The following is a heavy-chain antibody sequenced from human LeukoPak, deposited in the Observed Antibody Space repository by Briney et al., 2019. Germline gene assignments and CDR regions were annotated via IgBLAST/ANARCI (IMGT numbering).Heavy chain of an antibody. V-gene: IGHV4-4*07. Sequence: SETLSLTCTVSGGSISSYYWSWIRQPAGKGLEWIGRIYTSGSTNYNPSLKSRVTMSVDTSKNQSSLKLSSVTAADTAVYYCARGEVAVAGRGGWFDPWGQGTLVTVSS. CDR2: IYTSGST. J-gene: IGHJ5*02. CDR1: GGSISSYY. D-gene: IGHD6-19*01. CDR3: ARGEVAVAGRGGWFDP.